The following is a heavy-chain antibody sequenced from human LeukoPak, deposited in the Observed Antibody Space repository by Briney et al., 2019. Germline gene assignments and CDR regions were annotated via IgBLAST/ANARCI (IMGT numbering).Heavy chain of an antibody. J-gene: IGHJ6*02. V-gene: IGHV1-8*01. Sequence: ASVKVSCKASGYTFTSYDINWVRQATGQGLEWMGWMNPNSGNTGYAQKLQGRVTMTTDTSTSTAYMELRSLRSDDTAVYYCAREGSGYYYYYGMDVWGQGTTVTVSS. D-gene: IGHD1-26*01. CDR3: AREGSGYYYYYGMDV. CDR1: GYTFTSYD. CDR2: MNPNSGNT.